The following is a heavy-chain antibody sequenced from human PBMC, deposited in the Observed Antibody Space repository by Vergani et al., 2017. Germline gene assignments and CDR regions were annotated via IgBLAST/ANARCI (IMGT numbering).Heavy chain of an antibody. V-gene: IGHV5-51*03. D-gene: IGHD5-18*01. CDR2: IYPGDSDT. J-gene: IGHJ4*02. Sequence: EVQLVQSGAEVKKPGESLKIFCKGSGHSFTSYWIGWVRQMPGKGLEWMGIIYPGDSDTRYSPSFQGQVTISADKSISTAYMQWSSLKATDTAMYDCARKGYSYGVESYFDYWGQGTLVTVSS. CDR3: ARKGYSYGVESYFDY. CDR1: GHSFTSYW.